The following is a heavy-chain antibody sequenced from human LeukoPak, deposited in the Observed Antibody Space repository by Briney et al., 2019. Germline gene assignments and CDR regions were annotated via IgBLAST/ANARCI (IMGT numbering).Heavy chain of an antibody. V-gene: IGHV3-23*01. D-gene: IGHD6-19*01. CDR3: AKEVAVAGTESHYYYYGMDV. CDR1: GFTFSSYA. J-gene: IGHJ6*02. Sequence: GGSLRLSCAASGFTFSSYAMSWVRQAPGKGLEWVSAISGSGGSTYYADSVKGRFTISRDNSKNTLYLQMNSLRAEDTAVYYCAKEVAVAGTESHYYYYGMDVWGQGTTVTVSS. CDR2: ISGSGGST.